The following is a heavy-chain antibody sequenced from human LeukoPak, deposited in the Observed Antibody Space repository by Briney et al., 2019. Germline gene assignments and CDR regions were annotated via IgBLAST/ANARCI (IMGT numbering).Heavy chain of an antibody. Sequence: GGSLRLSCAASVFTFSSIDMHWVRQATGKGLEWVSAIGAAGDTYYAASVKGRFTISRENGKNALYLQMTSMRVGDTAVYYCTRGSPATLWGQGTMVTVSS. CDR2: IGAAGDT. CDR3: TRGSPATL. V-gene: IGHV3-13*04. CDR1: VFTFSSID. D-gene: IGHD2-15*01. J-gene: IGHJ3*01.